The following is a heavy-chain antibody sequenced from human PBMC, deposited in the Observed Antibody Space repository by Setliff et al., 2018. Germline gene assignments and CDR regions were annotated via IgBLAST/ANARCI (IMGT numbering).Heavy chain of an antibody. D-gene: IGHD3-16*01. CDR3: ARPPRGGRWYFDL. CDR2: IYTSGRT. Sequence: SETLSLTCTVLGGSVGNSYYYWNWIRQPAGKGLEWIGHIYTSGRTKYNPSLEGRVSISLDTPKNQFSLTLTSVTAADTAVYFCARPPRGGRWYFDLWGRGTLVTVSS. CDR1: GGSVGNSYYY. J-gene: IGHJ2*01. V-gene: IGHV4-61*09.